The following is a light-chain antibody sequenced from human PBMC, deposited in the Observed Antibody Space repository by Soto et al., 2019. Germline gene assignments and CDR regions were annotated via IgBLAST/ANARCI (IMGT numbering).Light chain of an antibody. J-gene: IGKJ3*01. CDR1: QSVSYY. CDR2: DAS. Sequence: EIVLTQSPGTLSLSPGERATLSCRASQSVSYYLAWYQQKPGQAPRLLIYDASNRATGIPARFSGSGSGTDFTLTISSLEPEDFAVYYCQQRSNWPPRFTYGPGTKVDIK. CDR3: QQRSNWPPRFT. V-gene: IGKV3-11*01.